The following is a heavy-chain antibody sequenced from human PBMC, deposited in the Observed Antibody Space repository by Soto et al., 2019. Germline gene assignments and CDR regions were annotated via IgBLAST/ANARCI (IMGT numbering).Heavy chain of an antibody. V-gene: IGHV3-23*01. D-gene: IGHD3-3*01. Sequence: EVQLLESGGGLVQPGGSLRLSCAASGFTFSSYAMSWVRQAPGKGLEWVSAISGSGGSTYYADSVKGRFTISRDNSKNTLYLQMNSLRAEDTAVYYCAKDARDYDFWSGYYLGDFDPWGQGTLVTVSS. CDR1: GFTFSSYA. CDR3: AKDARDYDFWSGYYLGDFDP. J-gene: IGHJ5*02. CDR2: ISGSGGST.